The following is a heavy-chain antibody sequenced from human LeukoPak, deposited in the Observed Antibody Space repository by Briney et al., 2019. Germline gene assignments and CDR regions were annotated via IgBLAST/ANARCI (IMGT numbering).Heavy chain of an antibody. J-gene: IGHJ4*02. D-gene: IGHD5-12*01. V-gene: IGHV1-8*01. CDR1: GYTFTSYD. Sequence: VASVKVSCKASGYTFTSYDINWARQATGQGLEWMGWMNPNSGNTGYAQKFQGRGTMTRNTSISTAYMELSSLRSEDTAVYYCARGSNRGYDSFDYWGQGTLVTVSS. CDR2: MNPNSGNT. CDR3: ARGSNRGYDSFDY.